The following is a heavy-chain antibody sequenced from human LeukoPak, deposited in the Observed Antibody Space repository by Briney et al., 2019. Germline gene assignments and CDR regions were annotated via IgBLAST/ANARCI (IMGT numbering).Heavy chain of an antibody. J-gene: IGHJ6*02. CDR2: ISAYNGNT. Sequence: EASVKVSCKASGYTFTSYGISWVRQAPGQGLEWMGWISAYNGNTNYAQKLQGRVTMTTDTSTSTAYMELRSLRSDGTAVYYCARDIDSSSWNYYYYYGMDVWGQGTTVTVSS. V-gene: IGHV1-18*01. D-gene: IGHD6-13*01. CDR1: GYTFTSYG. CDR3: ARDIDSSSWNYYYYYGMDV.